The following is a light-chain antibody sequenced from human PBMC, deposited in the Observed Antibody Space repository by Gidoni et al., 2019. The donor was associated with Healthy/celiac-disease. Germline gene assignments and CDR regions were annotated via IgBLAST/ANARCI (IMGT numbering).Light chain of an antibody. V-gene: IGLV6-57*03. CDR3: QSYDSSNWV. CDR1: SGSIASNY. CDR2: EDN. Sequence: NFILTQPHSVSESPGTTVTISCTRSSGSIASNYVQWYQQRPGSAPTTVIYEDNQRPSGVPDRFSGSIDSSSNSASLTISGLKTEDEADYYCQSYDSSNWVFGGGTKLTVL. J-gene: IGLJ3*02.